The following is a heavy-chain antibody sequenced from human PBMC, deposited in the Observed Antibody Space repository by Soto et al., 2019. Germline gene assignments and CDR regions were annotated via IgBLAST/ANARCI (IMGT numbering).Heavy chain of an antibody. CDR3: ARTLYDYWSGYPEFYYGLDI. D-gene: IGHD3-3*01. J-gene: IGHJ6*02. CDR1: GFTFRNYV. CDR2: VLHDGSDK. V-gene: IGHV3-30*04. Sequence: GESLKISCEASGFTFRNYVMHWVRQAPGKGLEWLAVVLHDGSDKYYADSVKGRFSTSRDNSKSTVYLQMNSLRLEDTAIYYCARTLYDYWSGYPEFYYGLDIWGQGTTVTVSS.